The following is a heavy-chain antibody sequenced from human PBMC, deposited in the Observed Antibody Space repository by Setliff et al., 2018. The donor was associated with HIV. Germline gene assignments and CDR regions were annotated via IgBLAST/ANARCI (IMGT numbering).Heavy chain of an antibody. CDR2: ISSSGSYI. CDR1: GFTFITST. D-gene: IGHD3-22*01. V-gene: IGHV3-21*01. J-gene: IGHJ4*02. CDR3: ARRGWDSSGWFDY. Sequence: SLRLSCAVSGFTFITSTMNWVRQAPGKGLEWVASISSSGSYIHYADSVKGRFTISRDNAKNSQYLLMSDLRAEDTAVYYCARRGWDSSGWFDYWGQGTLVTVSS.